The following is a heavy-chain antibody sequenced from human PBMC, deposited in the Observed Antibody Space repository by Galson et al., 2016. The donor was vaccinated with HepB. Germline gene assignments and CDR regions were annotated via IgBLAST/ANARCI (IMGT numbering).Heavy chain of an antibody. CDR2: ISGSASNT. Sequence: SLRLSCAASGFSFSIFVMTWVRQAPGKGLERVSSISGSASNTYYADSVKGRFTISRDNSKNTLYLQMNSLRAEDTAVFYCAKAKGTTGIHYYGMDVWGKGTTVTVSS. D-gene: IGHD1-1*01. V-gene: IGHV3-23*01. CDR1: GFSFSIFV. J-gene: IGHJ6*04. CDR3: AKAKGTTGIHYYGMDV.